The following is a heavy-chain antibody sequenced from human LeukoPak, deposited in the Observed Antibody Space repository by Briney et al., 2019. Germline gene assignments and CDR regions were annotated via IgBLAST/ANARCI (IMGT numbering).Heavy chain of an antibody. D-gene: IGHD1-26*01. CDR2: ISGSGGAT. CDR3: VLHVAIDV. CDR1: GFTFSSYV. J-gene: IGHJ6*02. Sequence: GGSLRLSCAASGFTFSSYVMHGVRQAPGKGLEWVSLISGSGGATYYADSVKGRSTISRDNSKNTLYLQMNSLRAEDTAVYYCVLHVAIDVCGPGTPVTVSS. V-gene: IGHV3-23*01.